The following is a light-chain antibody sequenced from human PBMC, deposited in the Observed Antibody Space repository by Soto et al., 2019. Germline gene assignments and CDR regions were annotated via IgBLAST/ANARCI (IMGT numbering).Light chain of an antibody. Sequence: QSALTQPASVSGSPGQSITISCTGTNSDGGDYNYVSWYQHHPGKAPKLLIYEVTYRPSGVSNRFSGSKSGNTASLTISGLEADDEADYYCSSYTTSSTVFGTGTKLTVL. CDR2: EVT. CDR3: SSYTTSSTV. V-gene: IGLV2-14*01. J-gene: IGLJ1*01. CDR1: NSDGGDYNY.